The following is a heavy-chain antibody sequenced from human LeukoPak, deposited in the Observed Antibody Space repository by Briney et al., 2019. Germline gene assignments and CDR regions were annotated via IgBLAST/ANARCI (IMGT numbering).Heavy chain of an antibody. CDR3: ASPRKNYSSGWYSVGY. CDR1: GYSFTSYW. CDR2: IYPGDSDT. V-gene: IGHV5-51*01. J-gene: IGHJ4*02. Sequence: GESLKISCKGSGYSFTSYWIGWVRQMPGKGLEWMGIIYPGDSDTRYSPSFQGQVTISADKSISTAYLQWSSLKASDTAMYYCASPRKNYSSGWYSVGYWGQGTLVTVSS. D-gene: IGHD6-19*01.